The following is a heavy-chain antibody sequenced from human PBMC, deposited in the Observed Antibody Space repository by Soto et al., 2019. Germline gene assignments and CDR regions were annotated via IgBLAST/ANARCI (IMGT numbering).Heavy chain of an antibody. CDR2: IHNSGST. J-gene: IGHJ4*02. CDR3: ARDTGTYPCYFDY. V-gene: IGHV4-30-4*01. CDR1: GGSTRSGENC. D-gene: IGHD1-26*01. Sequence: ASETLSLTCTVSGGSTRSGENCWNCIRQSRGKGLEWIGYIHNSGSTYYNPSLKSRLTISVDTSKNQISLKLNSVTAEDSAVYYCARDTGTYPCYFDYWGQGTLVTVSS.